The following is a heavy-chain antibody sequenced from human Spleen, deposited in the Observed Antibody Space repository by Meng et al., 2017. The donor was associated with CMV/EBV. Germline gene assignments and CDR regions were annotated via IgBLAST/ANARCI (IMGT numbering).Heavy chain of an antibody. V-gene: IGHV3-23*01. Sequence: SGCTFSSYAMSWVRQAPGKGLEWVSAISGSGGSTYYADSVKGRFTISRDNSKNTLYLQMNSLRAEDTAVYYCAKDRIPAAPLYNWFAPWGQGTLVTVSS. CDR2: ISGSGGST. J-gene: IGHJ5*02. D-gene: IGHD2-2*01. CDR1: GCTFSSYA. CDR3: AKDRIPAAPLYNWFAP.